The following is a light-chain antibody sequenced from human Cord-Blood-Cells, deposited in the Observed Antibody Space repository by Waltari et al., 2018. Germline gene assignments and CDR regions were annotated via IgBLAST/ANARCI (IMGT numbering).Light chain of an antibody. V-gene: IGLV1-36*01. CDR2: YDD. CDR1: SSQIGHNA. J-gene: IGLJ1*01. Sequence: QSVLTQPPSVSEPPRQRVTISCSGSSSQIGHNAVNWYQQLPGKAPKLLIYYDDLLPSGVSDRFSGSKSGTSASLAISGLQSEDEADYYCAAWDDSLNGYVFGTGTKVTVL. CDR3: AAWDDSLNGYV.